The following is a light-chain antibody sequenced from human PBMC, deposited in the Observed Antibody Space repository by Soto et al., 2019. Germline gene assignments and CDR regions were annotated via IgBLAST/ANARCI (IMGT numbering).Light chain of an antibody. CDR1: SIDIGAYDL. J-gene: IGLJ1*01. CDR2: EVS. CDR3: ASSAPGRTYV. Sequence: QSVLTQPASVSGSPGQSITISCSGSSIDIGAYDLVSWYQQHPGRAPKLIIYEVSHRFSGLSYRFSGSKSGNTASLTISGLQAEDQGHYYCASSAPGRTYVFGRGTQVTAL. V-gene: IGLV2-14*03.